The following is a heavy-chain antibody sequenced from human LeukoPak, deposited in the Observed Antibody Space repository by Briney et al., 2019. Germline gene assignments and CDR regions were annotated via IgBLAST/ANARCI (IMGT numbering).Heavy chain of an antibody. CDR2: ISGSGGST. CDR3: AKVRAGTQRSGPDY. CDR1: GFTFSSYA. J-gene: IGHJ4*02. D-gene: IGHD6-19*01. V-gene: IGHV3-23*01. Sequence: GGSLRLSCAASGFTFSSYAMSWVRQAPGKGLEWVSAISGSGGSTYYADSVKGRFTISRDNSKNTLYLQMNSLRAEDTAVYYCAKVRAGTQRSGPDYWGQGTLVTVSS.